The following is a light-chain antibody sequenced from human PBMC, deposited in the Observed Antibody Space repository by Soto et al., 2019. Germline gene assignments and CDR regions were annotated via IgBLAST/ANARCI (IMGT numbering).Light chain of an antibody. Sequence: QSVLTQPASVSGSPGQSITISCTGTSSDVGGYNYVSWYQHHPGKAPKLIIYDVSNRPSGVSIRFSGSKSDNTASLTISGLQPEDEADYHCSSYTTSNTSQIVFGXGTKVTVL. CDR3: SSYTTSNTSQIV. J-gene: IGLJ1*01. CDR2: DVS. CDR1: SSDVGGYNY. V-gene: IGLV2-14*03.